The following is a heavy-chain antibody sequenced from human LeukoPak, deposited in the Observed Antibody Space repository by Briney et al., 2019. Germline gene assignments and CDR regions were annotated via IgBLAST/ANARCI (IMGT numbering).Heavy chain of an antibody. D-gene: IGHD3-10*01. CDR2: IIPIFGTA. CDR3: ASFRFFGVALGLDAFDI. CDR1: GYTFTSYG. Sequence: SVKVSCKASGYTFTSYGISWVRQAPGQGLEWMGGIIPIFGTANYAQKFQGRVTITADESTSTAYMELSSLRSEDTAVYYCASFRFFGVALGLDAFDIWGQGTMVTVSS. V-gene: IGHV1-69*13. J-gene: IGHJ3*02.